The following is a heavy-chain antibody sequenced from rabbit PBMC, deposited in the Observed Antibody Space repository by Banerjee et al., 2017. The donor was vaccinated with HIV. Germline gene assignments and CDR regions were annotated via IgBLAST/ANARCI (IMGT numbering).Heavy chain of an antibody. V-gene: IGHV1S40*01. Sequence: QSLEESGGDLVKPGASLTLTCTASGFSFSRNYHMCWVRQAPGKGLEWIACIYVGSGGSDYYADWAKGRFTISKTSSTMVTLQMTSLTAADTATHFCARDLGVGSSYYRDALDPWGPGTLVTVS. CDR2: IYVGSGGSD. CDR1: GFSFSRNYH. J-gene: IGHJ2*01. CDR3: ARDLGVGSSYYRDALDP. D-gene: IGHD8-1*01.